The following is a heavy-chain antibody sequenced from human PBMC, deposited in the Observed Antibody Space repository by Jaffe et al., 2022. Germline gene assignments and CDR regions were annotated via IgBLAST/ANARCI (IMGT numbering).Heavy chain of an antibody. J-gene: IGHJ4*02. CDR2: IYYSGST. CDR3: ARDADY. V-gene: IGHV4-59*01. CDR1: GGSISSYY. Sequence: QVQLQESGPGLVKPSETLSLTCTVSGGSISSYYWSWIRQPPGKGLEWIGYIYYSGSTNYNPSLKSRVTISVDTSKNQFSLKLSSVTAADTAVYYCARDADYWGQGTLVTVSS.